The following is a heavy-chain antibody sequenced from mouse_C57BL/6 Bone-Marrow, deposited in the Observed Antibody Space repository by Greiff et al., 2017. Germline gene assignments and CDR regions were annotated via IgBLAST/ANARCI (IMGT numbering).Heavy chain of an antibody. J-gene: IGHJ4*01. Sequence: VQLQQPGAELVKPGASVKVSCKASGYTFTSYWMHWVKQRPGQGLEWIGRIHPSDSDTNYNQKFKGKATLTVDQSSSTAYMQLSSLTSEDSAVYYGAIPITTRAMDDWGQGTSVTVSS. CDR2: IHPSDSDT. V-gene: IGHV1-74*01. D-gene: IGHD1-2*01. CDR1: GYTFTSYW. CDR3: AIPITTRAMDD.